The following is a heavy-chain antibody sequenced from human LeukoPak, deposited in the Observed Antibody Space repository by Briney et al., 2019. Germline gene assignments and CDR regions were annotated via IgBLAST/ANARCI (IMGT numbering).Heavy chain of an antibody. CDR2: IKQDGSEK. CDR3: ARVYRDHSNYVPAFDY. J-gene: IGHJ4*02. CDR1: GFTFSSYW. V-gene: IGHV3-7*01. D-gene: IGHD4-11*01. Sequence: GGSLRLSCAASGFTFSSYWMSWVRQAPGKGLEWVANIKQDGSEKYYVDSVKGRFTISRDNAKNSLYLQMNSLRAEDTAVYYCARVYRDHSNYVPAFDYWGQGTLVTVSS.